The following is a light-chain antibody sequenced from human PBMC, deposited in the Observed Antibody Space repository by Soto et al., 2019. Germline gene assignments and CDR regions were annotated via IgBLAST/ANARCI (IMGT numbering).Light chain of an antibody. CDR3: LVYSGGAWV. CDR2: GTS. CDR1: TGAVTSGYY. J-gene: IGLJ3*02. V-gene: IGLV7-43*01. Sequence: QTVVTQEPSLTVSPGGTVTLTCASSTGAVTSGYYPNWFQQKPGQTPRLLIYGTSNRQSWTPARFSDSLLGGRAALTLSGVQPEDEADYYCLVYSGGAWVFGGGTKVTVL.